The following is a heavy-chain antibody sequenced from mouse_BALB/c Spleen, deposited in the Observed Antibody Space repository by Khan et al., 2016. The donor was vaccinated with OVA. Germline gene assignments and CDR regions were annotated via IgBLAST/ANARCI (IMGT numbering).Heavy chain of an antibody. D-gene: IGHD2-1*01. CDR2: IFPGTGTT. Sequence: QVQLQQSGAELVKPGASVKLSCKTSGYTFTSYWIQWVKQRPGQGLGWIGQIFPGTGTTYYNENFKGKATLTVDTSSSTAYMQVSSLTSEDSAVYFCARGYFGNYEFVYWGQGTLVTGSP. V-gene: IGHV1S132*01. J-gene: IGHJ3*01. CDR3: ARGYFGNYEFVY. CDR1: GYTFTSYW.